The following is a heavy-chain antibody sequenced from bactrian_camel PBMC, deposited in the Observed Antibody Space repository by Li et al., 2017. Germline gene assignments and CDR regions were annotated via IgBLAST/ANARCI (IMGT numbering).Heavy chain of an antibody. Sequence: VQLVESGGGSVQAGETLRLSCTASGFTFDGTDMGWYRQAPENECELVSTRNAVGSTAYKDSVKGRFTISRDNAKNTLYLQMNSLKSDDTALYYCATVVVGSFGYWGQGTQVTVS. D-gene: IGHD6*01. J-gene: IGHJ6*01. CDR2: RNAVGST. CDR1: GFTFDGTD. V-gene: IGHV3S55*01. CDR3: ATVVVGSFGY.